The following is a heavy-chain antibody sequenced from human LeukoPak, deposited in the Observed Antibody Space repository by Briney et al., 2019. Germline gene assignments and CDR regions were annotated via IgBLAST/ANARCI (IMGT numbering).Heavy chain of an antibody. V-gene: IGHV3-30*04. Sequence: GGSLRLSCAASGFTFSSYAMHWVRQAPGKGPEWVAVISYDGSNEYYADSVKGRFTISRDDSKNTLYLQMNSLRAEDTAVYYCASAYDYVGDYWGQGTLVTVSS. CDR1: GFTFSSYA. D-gene: IGHD3-16*01. CDR2: ISYDGSNE. CDR3: ASAYDYVGDY. J-gene: IGHJ4*02.